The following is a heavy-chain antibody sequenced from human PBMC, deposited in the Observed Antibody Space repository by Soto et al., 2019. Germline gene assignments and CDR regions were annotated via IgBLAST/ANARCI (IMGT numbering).Heavy chain of an antibody. CDR2: ISSSGGST. CDR3: VKSEKGVFWRDYGMDV. D-gene: IGHD3-3*01. CDR1: GFTFSSYA. J-gene: IGHJ6*02. Sequence: LRLSCSASGFTFSSYAMHWVRQAPGKGLEYVSAISSSGGSTYYADSVKGRFTISRDNSENTLYLQMSSLRAEDTAVYYCVKSEKGVFWRDYGMDVWGQGTTVTVSS. V-gene: IGHV3-64D*06.